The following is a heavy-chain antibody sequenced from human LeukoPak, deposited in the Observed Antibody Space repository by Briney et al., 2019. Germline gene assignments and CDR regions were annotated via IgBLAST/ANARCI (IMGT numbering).Heavy chain of an antibody. CDR2: IIPILGIA. V-gene: IGHV1-69*04. CDR1: GGTFSSYA. D-gene: IGHD6-19*01. Sequence: ASVKVSCKASGGTFSSYAISWVRQAPGQGLEWMGRIIPILGIANYAQKFQGRVTITADKSTSTAYMELSSLRSEDTAVYYCARDGIAVAGTTEDYWGQGTLVTVSS. CDR3: ARDGIAVAGTTEDY. J-gene: IGHJ4*02.